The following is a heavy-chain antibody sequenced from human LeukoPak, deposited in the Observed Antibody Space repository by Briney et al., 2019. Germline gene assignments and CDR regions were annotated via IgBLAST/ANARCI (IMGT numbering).Heavy chain of an antibody. CDR3: ARIHCSSTSCYHPYFDY. J-gene: IGHJ4*02. V-gene: IGHV4-31*03. CDR1: GVSISSGGYY. CDR2: IYYSGST. Sequence: SQTLSLTCTVSGVSISSGGYYWSWIRQHPGKGLEWIGYIYYSGSTYYNPSLKSRVTISVDTSKNQFSLKLSSVTAADTAVYYCARIHCSSTSCYHPYFDYWGQGTLVTVSS. D-gene: IGHD2-2*01.